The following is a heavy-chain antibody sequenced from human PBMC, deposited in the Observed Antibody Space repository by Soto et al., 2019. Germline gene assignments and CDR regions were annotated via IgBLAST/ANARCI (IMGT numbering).Heavy chain of an antibody. CDR3: ARTTYDYGDYFDY. D-gene: IGHD4-17*01. CDR1: GGSFSGYY. J-gene: IGHJ4*02. CDR2: LNHSGST. V-gene: IGHV4-34*01. Sequence: QVQLQQWGAGLLTPSETLSLTCAVYGGSFSGYYWSWIRQPPGKWLEWIGELNHSGSTNYNPSLKSRVTISVETCKNQFSLKLSCVTAADTAVYYCARTTYDYGDYFDYWGQGTLVTVS.